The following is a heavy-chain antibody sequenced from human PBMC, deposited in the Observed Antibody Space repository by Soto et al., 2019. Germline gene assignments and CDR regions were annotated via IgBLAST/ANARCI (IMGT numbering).Heavy chain of an antibody. J-gene: IGHJ4*02. CDR1: GFTFRTYA. CDR3: ARHGPFYGGNEVIYFDL. D-gene: IGHD4-17*01. CDR2: ASYDGTMI. Sequence: GSLLLSCAASGFTFRTYAMHWVRQAPGKGLEWVAVASYDGTMISYADSVKGRFTISRDNSKNTLYLQMKSLRVEDTSVYYCARHGPFYGGNEVIYFDLWGQGTPVTVSS. V-gene: IGHV3-30-3*01.